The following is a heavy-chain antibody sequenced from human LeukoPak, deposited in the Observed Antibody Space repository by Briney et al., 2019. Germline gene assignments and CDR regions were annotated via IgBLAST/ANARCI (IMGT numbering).Heavy chain of an antibody. CDR3: ARAGYCTNGVCYSYFDY. Sequence: ASVTVSCTVSGYTFTGYYMHWVRQAPGQGLEWMGRINPNSGGTDYAQKFQGRVTMTRDTSISTAYMELSRLRSDDTAVYYCARAGYCTNGVCYSYFDYWGQGALVTVSS. CDR2: INPNSGGT. J-gene: IGHJ4*02. D-gene: IGHD2-8*01. CDR1: GYTFTGYY. V-gene: IGHV1-2*06.